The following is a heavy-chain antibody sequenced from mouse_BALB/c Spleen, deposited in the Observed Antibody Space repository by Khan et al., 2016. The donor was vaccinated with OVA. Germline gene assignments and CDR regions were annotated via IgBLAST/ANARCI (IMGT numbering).Heavy chain of an antibody. CDR2: FDSNGGST. Sequence: EVELVESGGGIVQPGGSLKRTCAVSRFTISSNCMSYVRQTLDKRLVLVATFDSNGGSTDYPDSVKRRITISGDNAKNDLYLQMRSLKSEDTAMYYCARSAKWGQGTTLTVSS. J-gene: IGHJ2*01. CDR3: ARSAK. D-gene: IGHD1-3*01. V-gene: IGHV5-6-3*01. CDR1: RFTISSNC.